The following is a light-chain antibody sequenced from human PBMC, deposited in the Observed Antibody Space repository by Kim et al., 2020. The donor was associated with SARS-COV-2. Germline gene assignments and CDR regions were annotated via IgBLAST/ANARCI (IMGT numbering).Light chain of an antibody. J-gene: IGKJ4*01. CDR1: PGVRNNY. Sequence: STGERAPLFSRASPGVRNNYLAWYQQRRGQAPKLVMFGATKRAAGIPDRFSGTGSGTEFTLIISRVEPDDFAMYFCQQYETSPLTFGGGTKVDIK. V-gene: IGKV3-20*01. CDR2: GAT. CDR3: QQYETSPLT.